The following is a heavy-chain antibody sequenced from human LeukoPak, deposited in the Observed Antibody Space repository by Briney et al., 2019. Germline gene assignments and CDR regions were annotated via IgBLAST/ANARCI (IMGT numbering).Heavy chain of an antibody. D-gene: IGHD3-10*01. J-gene: IGHJ4*02. Sequence: GGSLRLSCAASGFTFSSYSMNWVRQAPGKGLEWVSAISGSGGSTYYADSVKGRFTISRDNSKNTLYLQMNSLRAEDTAVYYCAKAYGSGSYYFFDYWGQGTLVTVSS. CDR1: GFTFSSYS. CDR2: ISGSGGST. V-gene: IGHV3-23*01. CDR3: AKAYGSGSYYFFDY.